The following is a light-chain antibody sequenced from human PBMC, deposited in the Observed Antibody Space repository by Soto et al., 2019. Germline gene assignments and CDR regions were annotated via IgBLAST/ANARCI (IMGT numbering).Light chain of an antibody. Sequence: YELTQPPSVSVSPGQTARITCSGDALSNQYAYWYQQKPGQAPVLVIYKDSERPTGIPERFSGSNAGTKVTLTISGVQAEDEADYYCQSADSSGPYHVVFGGGTKLTVL. CDR1: ALSNQY. J-gene: IGLJ2*01. V-gene: IGLV3-25*02. CDR3: QSADSSGPYHVV. CDR2: KDS.